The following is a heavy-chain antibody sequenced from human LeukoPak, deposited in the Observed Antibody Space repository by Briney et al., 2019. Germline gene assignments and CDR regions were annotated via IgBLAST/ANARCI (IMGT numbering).Heavy chain of an antibody. CDR3: ARGRLQSGSYYFDY. J-gene: IGHJ4*02. V-gene: IGHV1-18*01. D-gene: IGHD4-11*01. Sequence: ASVKVSCKASGYTFIGYSISWVRQAPGHGLEWMGWITPYNGNTNYVQNFQGRVTMTTDTSTSIAYLELRSLRFDDTAVYYCARGRLQSGSYYFDYWGQGTLVTVSS. CDR1: GYTFIGYS. CDR2: ITPYNGNT.